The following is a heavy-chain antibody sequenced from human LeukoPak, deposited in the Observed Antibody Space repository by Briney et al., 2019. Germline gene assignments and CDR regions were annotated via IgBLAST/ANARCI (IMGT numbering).Heavy chain of an antibody. V-gene: IGHV1-8*01. Sequence: ASVKVSCKASGYTFTSYDINWVRQATGQGLEWMGWMNPNSGNTGYAQKFQGRVTMTRNTSISTAYMELRSLRSDDTAVHYCARRSIGSGYYTFDYWGQGTLVTVSS. CDR2: MNPNSGNT. CDR3: ARRSIGSGYYTFDY. J-gene: IGHJ4*02. CDR1: GYTFTSYD. D-gene: IGHD3-22*01.